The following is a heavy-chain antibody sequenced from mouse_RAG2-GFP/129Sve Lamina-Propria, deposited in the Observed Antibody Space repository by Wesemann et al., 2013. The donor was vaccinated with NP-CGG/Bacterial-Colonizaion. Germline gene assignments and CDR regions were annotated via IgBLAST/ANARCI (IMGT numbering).Heavy chain of an antibody. V-gene: IGHV3-3*01. Sequence: DVQLQESGPGLVKPSQSLSLTCSVTGYSITSGYYWNWIRQFPGNKLEYIGYTFYSGITYYNPSLESRTYITRDTSKNQFSLKLSSVTTEDTATYYCARGAVYWYFDVWGTGTTVTVSS. J-gene: IGHJ1*03. CDR2: TFYSGIT. CDR3: ARGAVYWYFDV. CDR1: GYSITSGYY.